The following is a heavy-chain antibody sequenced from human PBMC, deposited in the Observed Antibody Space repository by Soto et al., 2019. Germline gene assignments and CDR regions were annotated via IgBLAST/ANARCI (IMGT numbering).Heavy chain of an antibody. Sequence: SVKVSCKASGGTFSSYAISWVRQAPGQGLEWMGGIIPIFGTANCAQKFQGRVTITADESTSTAYMELSSLRSEDTAVYYCARILIDTAMVRRYYYYGMDVWGQGTTVTVSS. CDR1: GGTFSSYA. J-gene: IGHJ6*02. CDR3: ARILIDTAMVRRYYYYGMDV. V-gene: IGHV1-69*13. D-gene: IGHD5-18*01. CDR2: IIPIFGTA.